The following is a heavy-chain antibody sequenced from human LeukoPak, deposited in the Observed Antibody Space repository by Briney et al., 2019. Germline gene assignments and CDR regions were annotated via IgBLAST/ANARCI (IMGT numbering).Heavy chain of an antibody. Sequence: GGSLRLSCAASGFSFNDYTMHWVRQAPGKGLEWVSLITRDGGSTFYADSVKGRFTISRDSSKNSLYLQMNSLRTEDTALYYCSTERQKYFDYWGQGTLVTVSS. V-gene: IGHV3-43*01. CDR3: STERQKYFDY. J-gene: IGHJ4*02. CDR1: GFSFNDYT. CDR2: ITRDGGST.